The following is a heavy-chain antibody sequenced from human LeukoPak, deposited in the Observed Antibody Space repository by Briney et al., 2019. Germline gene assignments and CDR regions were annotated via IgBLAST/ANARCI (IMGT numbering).Heavy chain of an antibody. J-gene: IGHJ5*02. CDR3: GRVMYCDGSGSYGYWLDP. Sequence: PGGSLRLSCVASLFTLSSYWMHWVRQAPGKGRVWVSRINTDGSSTRNTDSLKGGFTISRDKPKNTLNLQMNSLRAEDTAVYYCGRVMYCDGSGSYGYWLDPWGQGTLVTVSS. V-gene: IGHV3-74*01. D-gene: IGHD3-10*01. CDR1: LFTLSSYW. CDR2: INTDGSST.